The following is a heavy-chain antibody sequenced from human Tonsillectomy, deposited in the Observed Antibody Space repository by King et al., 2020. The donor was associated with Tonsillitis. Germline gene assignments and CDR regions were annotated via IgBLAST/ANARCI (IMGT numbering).Heavy chain of an antibody. CDR1: GGTFSSYA. CDR3: AREDREAYDILTGPFFDI. V-gene: IGHV1-69*06. Sequence: VQLVESGAEVKKPGSSVKVSCKASGGTFSSYAISWVRQAPGQGLEWMGGILPIFGTANYAQKFQGRVTITADKSTSTAYMELSSLRSEDTAVYYCAREDREAYDILTGPFFDIWGQGTMVTVSS. CDR2: ILPIFGTA. J-gene: IGHJ3*02. D-gene: IGHD3-9*01.